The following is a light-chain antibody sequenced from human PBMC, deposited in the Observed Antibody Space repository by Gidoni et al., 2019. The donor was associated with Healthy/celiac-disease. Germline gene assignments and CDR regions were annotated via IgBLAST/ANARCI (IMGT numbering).Light chain of an antibody. CDR3: CSYAGSVV. Sequence: QSALTQPASVSGSPGQSITISCTGTSSDVGSYNLVSWYQQHPGKDPKLMIYEFSKRPSGVPNRFSGSKSGNTASLTISGLQAEDEADYYCCSYAGSVVFGGGTKLTVL. V-gene: IGLV2-23*02. J-gene: IGLJ2*01. CDR1: SSDVGSYNL. CDR2: EFS.